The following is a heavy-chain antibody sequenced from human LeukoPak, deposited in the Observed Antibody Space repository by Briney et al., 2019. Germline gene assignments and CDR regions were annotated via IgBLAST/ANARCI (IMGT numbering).Heavy chain of an antibody. D-gene: IGHD2-15*01. CDR1: GGSFSGYY. J-gene: IGHJ4*02. Sequence: SETLSLICAVYGGSFSGYYWSWIRQPPGKGLECIGEINHSGSTNYNPSLKSRVTISVDTSKNQFSLKLSSVTAADTAVYYCARGRGYCSGGRCYKSDYWGQGTLVTVSS. V-gene: IGHV4-34*01. CDR3: ARGRGYCSGGRCYKSDY. CDR2: INHSGST.